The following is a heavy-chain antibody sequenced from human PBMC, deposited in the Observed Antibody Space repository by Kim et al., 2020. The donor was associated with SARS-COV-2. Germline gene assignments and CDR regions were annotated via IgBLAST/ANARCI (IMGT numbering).Heavy chain of an antibody. D-gene: IGHD3-10*01. CDR2: IYTSGST. V-gene: IGHV4-4*07. Sequence: SETLSLTCTVSGGSISSYYWSWIRQPAGKGLEWIGRIYTSGSTNYNLSLKSRVTMSVDTSKNQFSLKLSSVTAADTAVYYCAREGFVTMVRGVIGWFDPWGQGTLVTVSS. J-gene: IGHJ5*02. CDR1: GGSISSYY. CDR3: AREGFVTMVRGVIGWFDP.